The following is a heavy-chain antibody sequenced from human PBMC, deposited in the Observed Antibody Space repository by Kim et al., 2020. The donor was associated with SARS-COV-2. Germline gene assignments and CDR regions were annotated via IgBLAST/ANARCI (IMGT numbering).Heavy chain of an antibody. CDR2: INPNSGGT. D-gene: IGHD3-22*01. CDR1: GYTFTGYY. CDR3: ARGSGMYYYDSSGYYPDY. Sequence: ASVKVSCKASGYTFTGYYMHWVRQAPGQGLEWMGWINPNSGGTNYAQKFQGRVTMTRDTSISTAYMELSRLRSDDTAVYYCARGSGMYYYDSSGYYPDYWGQGTLVTVSS. J-gene: IGHJ4*02. V-gene: IGHV1-2*02.